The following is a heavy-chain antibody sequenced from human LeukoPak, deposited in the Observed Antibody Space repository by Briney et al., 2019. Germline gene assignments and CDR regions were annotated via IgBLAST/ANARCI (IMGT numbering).Heavy chain of an antibody. D-gene: IGHD6-19*01. V-gene: IGHV4-34*01. CDR1: GGSFSGYY. CDR3: ARGRGIAVAGKSAHGY. Sequence: SGTLSLTCAVYGGSFSGYYWNWIRQPPGKGLEWIGEINHSGSTNYNPSLKSRVTISVDTSKNQFSLKLSSVTAADTAVYYCARGRGIAVAGKSAHGYWGQGTLVTVSS. J-gene: IGHJ4*02. CDR2: INHSGST.